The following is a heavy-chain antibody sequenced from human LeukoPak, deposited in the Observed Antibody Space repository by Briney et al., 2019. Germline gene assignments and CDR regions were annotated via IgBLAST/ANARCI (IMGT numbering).Heavy chain of an antibody. D-gene: IGHD5/OR15-5a*01. CDR1: GYTFTEYY. J-gene: IGHJ4*02. Sequence: WASVKVSCKASGYTFTEYYMHWVRQAPGQGLEWMGWINPHSGGTNYAQKFQGRVTMTRDTSISTAYMELSRLRSDDTAVYYCARFDQVSETAGGYWGQGTLVTVSS. CDR3: ARFDQVSETAGGY. CDR2: INPHSGGT. V-gene: IGHV1-2*02.